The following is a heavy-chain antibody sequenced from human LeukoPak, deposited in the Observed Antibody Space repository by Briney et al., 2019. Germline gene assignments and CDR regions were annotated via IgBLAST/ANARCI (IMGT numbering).Heavy chain of an antibody. J-gene: IGHJ4*02. CDR2: IYHSGST. Sequence: PSETLSLTCAVSGYSISSGYYWGWIRQPPGKGLEWIGSIYHSGSTYYNPSLKSRVTISVDTSKNQFSLKLSSVTAADTAVYYCARIANYYDSSGYLDYWGQGTLVTVSS. V-gene: IGHV4-38-2*01. CDR1: GYSISSGYY. D-gene: IGHD3-22*01. CDR3: ARIANYYDSSGYLDY.